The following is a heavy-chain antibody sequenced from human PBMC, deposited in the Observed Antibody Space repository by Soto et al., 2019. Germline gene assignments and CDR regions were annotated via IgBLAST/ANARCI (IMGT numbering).Heavy chain of an antibody. CDR1: GFTFDDYA. V-gene: IGHV3-9*01. J-gene: IGHJ4*02. D-gene: IGHD1-26*01. CDR3: VKGVGATAGHHFDS. CDR2: INWNSATM. Sequence: EVQLVESGGGLEQPGRSLRVSCAASGFTFDDYAMHWVRQAPGKGLEWVSRINWNSATMDYADSVQGRFTVSRDNVKNCMYLHTHSLKPDDTALYYCVKGVGATAGHHFDSWGQRTPVTVSS.